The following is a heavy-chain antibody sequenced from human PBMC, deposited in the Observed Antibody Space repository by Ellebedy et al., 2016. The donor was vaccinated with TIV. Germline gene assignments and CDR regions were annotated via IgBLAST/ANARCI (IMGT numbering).Heavy chain of an antibody. D-gene: IGHD6-19*01. CDR1: GFTFSSYG. Sequence: GESLKISCAASGFTFSSYGIHWVRQAPGKGLVWLSRINRDGSSANYADSVKGRFSISRDNSKNTLYVQMNSLRAEDTAVYYCARGGRDQWLIDYWGQGTLVTVSS. CDR3: ARGGRDQWLIDY. CDR2: INRDGSSA. V-gene: IGHV3-74*01. J-gene: IGHJ4*02.